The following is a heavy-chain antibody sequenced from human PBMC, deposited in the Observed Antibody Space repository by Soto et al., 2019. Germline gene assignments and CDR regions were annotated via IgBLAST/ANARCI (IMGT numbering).Heavy chain of an antibody. CDR3: ARDSGSYYDSEPFDY. D-gene: IGHD1-26*01. Sequence: GGSLRLSCAASGFTFSSYSMNWVRQAPGKGLEWVSSISSSSSYIYYADSVKGRFTISRDNAKNSLYLQMNSLRAEDTAVYYCARDSGSYYDSEPFDYWGQGTLVTVS. CDR2: ISSSSSYI. V-gene: IGHV3-21*01. CDR1: GFTFSSYS. J-gene: IGHJ4*02.